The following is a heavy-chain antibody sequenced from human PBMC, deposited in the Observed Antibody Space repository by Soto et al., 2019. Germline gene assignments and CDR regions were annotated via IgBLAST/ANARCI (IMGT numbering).Heavy chain of an antibody. CDR3: IQSRCGGDCLQSYASHYYYGMDV. D-gene: IGHD2-21*02. CDR2: IYWDDDK. CDR1: GFSHSTSGVG. Sequence: QITLKESGPPLVKPTQTLTLTCTFSGFSHSTSGVGVGWIRQPPGKALEWLALIYWDDDKRYSPSLRSRLTINKDTSKNQVVLKMTNMDPVDTATYYCIQSRCGGDCLQSYASHYYYGMDVWGQGTTVTVSS. J-gene: IGHJ6*02. V-gene: IGHV2-5*02.